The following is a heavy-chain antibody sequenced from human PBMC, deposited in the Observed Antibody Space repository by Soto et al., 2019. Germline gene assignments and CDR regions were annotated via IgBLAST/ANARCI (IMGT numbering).Heavy chain of an antibody. CDR1: GDSINSHY. V-gene: IGHV4-59*08. J-gene: IGHJ6*02. Sequence: QVQLQESGPGLLKPSETLSLTCTVSGDSINSHYWNWIRQPPGKGLEWIGYIYYSGSTNYNPSLQSRVAISVDTSKNQFSLRLSSVTAADTAVYYCARRPPPHYGMDVWGQGTTVTVSS. CDR3: ARRPPPHYGMDV. CDR2: IYYSGST.